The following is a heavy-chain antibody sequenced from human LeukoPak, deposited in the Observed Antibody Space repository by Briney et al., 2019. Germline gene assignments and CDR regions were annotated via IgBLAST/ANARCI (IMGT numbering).Heavy chain of an antibody. CDR2: IRYDGSNK. Sequence: PGGSLRLSCAASGFTFSSYGMHWIRQAPGKGLEWVAFIRYDGSNKYYADSVKGRFTISRDNSKNTLYLQMNSLRAEDTAVYYCAKDLDWNDLILLPEDYWGQGTLVTVSS. D-gene: IGHD1-1*01. CDR1: GFTFSSYG. V-gene: IGHV3-30*02. CDR3: AKDLDWNDLILLPEDY. J-gene: IGHJ4*02.